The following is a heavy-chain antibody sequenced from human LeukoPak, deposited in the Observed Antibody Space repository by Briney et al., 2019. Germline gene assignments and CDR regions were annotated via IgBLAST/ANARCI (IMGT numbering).Heavy chain of an antibody. D-gene: IGHD3-22*01. Sequence: GGSLRLSCAASGFTFSNFWMSWVRQAPGKGLEWVANINQDGGEKYYLDSVKGRFTISRDNAKNSLYLQMNSLRAEDTAVYYCARVWGYRDYYDSTAYYRFDHWGQGTPVTVSS. CDR2: INQDGGEK. CDR3: ARVWGYRDYYDSTAYYRFDH. V-gene: IGHV3-7*01. J-gene: IGHJ4*02. CDR1: GFTFSNFW.